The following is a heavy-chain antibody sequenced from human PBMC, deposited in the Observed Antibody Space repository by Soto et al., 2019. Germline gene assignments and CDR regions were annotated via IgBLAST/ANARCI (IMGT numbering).Heavy chain of an antibody. D-gene: IGHD3-22*01. Sequence: VNCTDSLTLTTNFSVSSVPKSGVRVSGISQSLGQALGWLALAQWDDDSYYRTSLNTRLSITKDTSENQVVLTMTNMDPMDTATYYCARRMYDFDRSGSIEALDSTDYNDAFDIWGQGTMVTVSS. J-gene: IGHJ3*02. CDR1: VSSVPKSGVR. CDR2: AQWDDDS. CDR3: ARRMYDFDRSGSIEALDSTDYNDAFDI. V-gene: IGHV2-70*01.